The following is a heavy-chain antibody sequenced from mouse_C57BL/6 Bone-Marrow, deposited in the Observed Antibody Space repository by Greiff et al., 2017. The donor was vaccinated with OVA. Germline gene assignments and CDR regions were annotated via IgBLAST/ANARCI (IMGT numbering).Heavy chain of an antibody. J-gene: IGHJ2*01. D-gene: IGHD1-1*01. Sequence: QVQLQQSGAELARPGASVKLSCKASGYTFTSYGISWVKQRTGQGLEWIGEIYPRSGNTYYNEKFKGKATLTADKSSSTAYMELRSLTSEDSAVYFCARESYYGPPFDYWGKGTTLTVSS. CDR2: IYPRSGNT. V-gene: IGHV1-81*01. CDR1: GYTFTSYG. CDR3: ARESYYGPPFDY.